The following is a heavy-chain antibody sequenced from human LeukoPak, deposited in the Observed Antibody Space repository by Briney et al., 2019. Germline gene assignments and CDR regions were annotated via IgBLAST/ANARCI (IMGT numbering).Heavy chain of an antibody. CDR2: VYYSGST. V-gene: IGHV4-39*01. CDR1: GGSISSSSYY. Sequence: SKTLSLTCTVSGGSISSSSYYWGWIRQPPGKGLEWLGSVYYSGSTYYNSSLKSRVTISVDTSKNQFSLKLNSVTAADTAVYYCVGNMSSGAATGTRNLNWSAPWGQGTLVTVSS. D-gene: IGHD6-13*01. J-gene: IGHJ5*02. CDR3: VGNMSSGAATGTRNLNWSAP.